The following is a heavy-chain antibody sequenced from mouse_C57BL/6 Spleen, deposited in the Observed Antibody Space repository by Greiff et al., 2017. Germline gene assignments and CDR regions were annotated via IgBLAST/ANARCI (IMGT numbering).Heavy chain of an antibody. D-gene: IGHD1-1*01. CDR3: ARSDYGSSFYFDY. V-gene: IGHV1-50*01. Sequence: VQLQQPGAELVKPGASVKLSCKASGYTFTSYWMQWVKQRPGQGLEWIGEIDPSDSYTNYNQKFKGKATLTVDTSSSTAYMQLSSLTSEYSAVYYCARSDYGSSFYFDYWGQGTTLTVSS. CDR1: GYTFTSYW. CDR2: IDPSDSYT. J-gene: IGHJ2*01.